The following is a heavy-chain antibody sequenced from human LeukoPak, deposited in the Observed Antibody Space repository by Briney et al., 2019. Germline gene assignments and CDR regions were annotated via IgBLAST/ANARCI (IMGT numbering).Heavy chain of an antibody. Sequence: QSGGSLRLSCAASGFTFRSSSMHWVRQAPGKGLEWVAVISYDGSNKYYADSVKGRFTISRDNSKNTLYLQMNSLRAEDTAVYYCAKTYYDFWSGYYSPDYWGQGTLVTVSS. J-gene: IGHJ4*02. CDR1: GFTFRSSS. V-gene: IGHV3-30*18. D-gene: IGHD3-3*01. CDR2: ISYDGSNK. CDR3: AKTYYDFWSGYYSPDY.